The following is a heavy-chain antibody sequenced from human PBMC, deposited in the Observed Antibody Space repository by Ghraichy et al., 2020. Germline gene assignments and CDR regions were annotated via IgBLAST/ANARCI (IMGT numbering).Heavy chain of an antibody. CDR1: GFSLTTSGVS. CDR3: VRKRQGWEIRGSFCFDS. Sequence: SGPTLVKPTQTLTLTCTFSGFSLTTSGVSVGWVRQPPGKTLEWLALIYWNDDKHYSPSLKSRITITKDTSKNQVHLAMTNVDSVDTATYYCVRKRQGWEIRGSFCFDSWGQGNLVTVSS. D-gene: IGHD1-26*01. V-gene: IGHV2-5*01. J-gene: IGHJ4*02. CDR2: IYWNDDK.